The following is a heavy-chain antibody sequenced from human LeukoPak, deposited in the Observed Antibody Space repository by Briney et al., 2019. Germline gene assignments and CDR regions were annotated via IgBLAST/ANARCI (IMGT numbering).Heavy chain of an antibody. V-gene: IGHV4-59*01. CDR2: IYYSGST. CDR3: ARVYSSGWDAEYFQH. J-gene: IGHJ1*01. D-gene: IGHD6-19*01. Sequence: SETLSLTCTVSGGSISSYYWSWIRQPPGKGLEWIGYIYYSGSTNYNPSLKSRVTMSVDTSKNQFSLKLSSVTAADTAVYYCARVYSSGWDAEYFQHWGQGTLVTVSS. CDR1: GGSISSYY.